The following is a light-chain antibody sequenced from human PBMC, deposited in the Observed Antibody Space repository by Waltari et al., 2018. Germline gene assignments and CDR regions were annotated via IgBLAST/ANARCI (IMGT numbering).Light chain of an antibody. CDR2: EVN. Sequence: QSALTQPHPASGSPGQSVTIPCTGRSNDVGGFDYVLRYQQQPGKAPKLISHEVNKRPAGVPDRVSGSKSGNSAYLTVSGLQADDEGDYHCSSYGGSSTLVFGGGTKLTVL. J-gene: IGLJ2*01. CDR3: SSYGGSSTLV. V-gene: IGLV2-8*01. CDR1: SNDVGGFDY.